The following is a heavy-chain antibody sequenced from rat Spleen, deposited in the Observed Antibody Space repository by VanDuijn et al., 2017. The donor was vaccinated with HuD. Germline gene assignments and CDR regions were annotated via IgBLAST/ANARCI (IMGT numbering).Heavy chain of an antibody. CDR1: GFTFSNYY. D-gene: IGHD5-1*01. CDR2: IIYDGTRT. Sequence: EVQLVESGGGLVQPGRSLKLSCAASGFTFSNYYMAWVRQAPRKGLEWVATIIYDGTRTYYRDSVKGRFTISRDNAKSILYLQMDSLRSEDTATYYCAREFDYFDYWGQGVMVTVSS. CDR3: AREFDYFDY. J-gene: IGHJ2*01. V-gene: IGHV5S10*01.